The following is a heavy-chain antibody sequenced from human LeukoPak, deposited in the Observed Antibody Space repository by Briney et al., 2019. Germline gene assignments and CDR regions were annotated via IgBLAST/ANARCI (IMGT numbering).Heavy chain of an antibody. Sequence: SETLSLTCAVYGGSFSGYYWSWIRQPPGKGLEWIGEINHSGSTNYNPSLKSRVTISVDTSKNQFSLKLSSVTAADTAVYYCARDGQDYGGNPHGMDVWGQGTTVTVYS. D-gene: IGHD4-23*01. CDR1: GGSFSGYY. CDR2: INHSGST. J-gene: IGHJ6*02. CDR3: ARDGQDYGGNPHGMDV. V-gene: IGHV4-34*01.